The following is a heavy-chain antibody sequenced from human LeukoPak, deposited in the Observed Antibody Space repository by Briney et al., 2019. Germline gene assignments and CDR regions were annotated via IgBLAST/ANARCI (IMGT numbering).Heavy chain of an antibody. D-gene: IGHD3-10*01. V-gene: IGHV3-48*01. CDR3: ARQGLLWFGELFVEYYFDY. CDR1: GFNFNNYN. J-gene: IGHJ4*02. Sequence: GGSLRLSCAASGFNFNNYNMNWVRQAPGKGLEWVSYITLSSSSIYYADSVKGRFTISRDNAKNSLYLQMNSLRAEDTAVYYCARQGLLWFGELFVEYYFDYWGQGTLVTVSS. CDR2: ITLSSSSI.